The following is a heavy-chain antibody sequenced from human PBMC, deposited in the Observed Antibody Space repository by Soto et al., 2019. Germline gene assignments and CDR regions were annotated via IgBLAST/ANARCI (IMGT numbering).Heavy chain of an antibody. V-gene: IGHV1-46*03. CDR1: GYTFTSYY. J-gene: IGHJ5*02. D-gene: IGHD6-13*01. Sequence: GASVKVSCKASGYTFTSYYMHWVRQAPGQGLEWMGIINPSGGSTSYAQKFQGRVTMTRDTSTSTVYMGLSSLRSEDTAVYYCAIAAAGNNNWFDPWGQGTLVTVSS. CDR3: AIAAAGNNNWFDP. CDR2: INPSGGST.